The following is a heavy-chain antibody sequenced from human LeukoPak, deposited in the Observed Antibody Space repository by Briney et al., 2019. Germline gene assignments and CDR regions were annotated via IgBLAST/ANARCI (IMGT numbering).Heavy chain of an antibody. V-gene: IGHV1-69*13. Sequence: ASVKVSCKASGYTFSSYAISWVRQAPGQGLEWMGGIIPIFGTANYAQKFQGRVTITADESTSTAYMELSSLRSEDTAVYYCARISLESSSKAGIDYWGQGTLVTVSS. J-gene: IGHJ4*02. CDR2: IIPIFGTA. CDR1: GYTFSSYA. D-gene: IGHD6-13*01. CDR3: ARISLESSSKAGIDY.